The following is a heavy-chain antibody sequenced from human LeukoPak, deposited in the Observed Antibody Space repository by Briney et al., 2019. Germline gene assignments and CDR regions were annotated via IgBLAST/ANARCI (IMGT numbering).Heavy chain of an antibody. V-gene: IGHV4-59*01. CDR2: IYYSGST. D-gene: IGHD4-23*01. J-gene: IGHJ4*02. CDR3: VRGYYDGRIDY. Sequence: SETLSLTCTVSGGSISSYYWSWIRQPPGKGLEWIGYIYYSGSTNYNPSLKSRVTISVDTSKNQFSLKLNSVTAADTAVYYCVRGYYDGRIDYWGQGILVTVSS. CDR1: GGSISSYY.